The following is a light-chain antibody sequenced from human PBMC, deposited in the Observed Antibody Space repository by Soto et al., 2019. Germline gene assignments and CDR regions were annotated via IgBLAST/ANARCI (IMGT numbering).Light chain of an antibody. Sequence: QSALTQPASVSGSPGQSITISCTETSSDVGGYNYVSWYQQHPGKVPKLMIYDVSNRPSGVSSRFSGSKSGNTASLTISGLQAEDEADYYCSSYTTSSSWVFGGGTKVTV. CDR2: DVS. J-gene: IGLJ2*01. V-gene: IGLV2-14*01. CDR1: SSDVGGYNY. CDR3: SSYTTSSSWV.